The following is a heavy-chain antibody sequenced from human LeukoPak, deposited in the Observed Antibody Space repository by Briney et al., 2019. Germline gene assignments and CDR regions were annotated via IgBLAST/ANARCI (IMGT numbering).Heavy chain of an antibody. CDR3: ARDLGSDY. J-gene: IGHJ4*02. Sequence: SETLSLTCTVSGGSISSYYWSWIRQPPGKGLEWIGYIYYSGSTNYNPSLKSRVTISVDTSKSQFSLKLGSVTAADTAVYYCARDLGSDYWGQGTLVTVSS. V-gene: IGHV4-59*12. CDR2: IYYSGST. D-gene: IGHD1-26*01. CDR1: GGSISSYY.